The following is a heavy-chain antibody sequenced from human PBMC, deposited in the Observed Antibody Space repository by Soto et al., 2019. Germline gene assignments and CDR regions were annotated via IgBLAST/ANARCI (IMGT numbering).Heavy chain of an antibody. Sequence: GGSLRLSCAASGFTFSSYSMNWVRQAPGKGLEWVSSISSSSSYIYYADSVKGRFTISRDNAKNSLYLQMNSLRAEDTAVYYCARDAPPRDYYYDSSGYYFVGAFDIWGQGTMVTVS. J-gene: IGHJ3*02. V-gene: IGHV3-21*01. D-gene: IGHD3-22*01. CDR3: ARDAPPRDYYYDSSGYYFVGAFDI. CDR1: GFTFSSYS. CDR2: ISSSSSYI.